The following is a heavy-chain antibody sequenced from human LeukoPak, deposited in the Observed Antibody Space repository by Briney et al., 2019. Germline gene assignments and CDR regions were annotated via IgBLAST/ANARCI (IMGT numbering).Heavy chain of an antibody. J-gene: IGHJ5*02. D-gene: IGHD3-3*01. CDR1: GGSISSYY. CDR3: ARFHPSVRWSGYSSWFGP. V-gene: IGHV4-4*09. Sequence: PSETLSLTCTVSGGSISSYYWSWIRQPPGKGLEWIGYIYTSGSTNYNPSLKSRVTISVDTSKNQFSLKLSSVTAADTAVYYCARFHPSVRWSGYSSWFGPWGQGTLVTVSS. CDR2: IYTSGST.